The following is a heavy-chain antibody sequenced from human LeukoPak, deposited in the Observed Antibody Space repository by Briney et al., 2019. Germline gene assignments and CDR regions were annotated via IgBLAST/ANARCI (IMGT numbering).Heavy chain of an antibody. D-gene: IGHD3-10*01. CDR1: GYSFTSYW. J-gene: IGHJ4*02. CDR2: IYPGDSDT. CDR3: ARHTYYYGSGSSLADY. V-gene: IGHV5-51*01. Sequence: GESLKISCKGSGYSFTSYWIGWVRQMPGKGLEWMGIIYPGDSDTRYSPSFQGQVTISADKSISTAYLQWSSLKASDTAMYYCARHTYYYGSGSSLADYWGQGTLVTVSS.